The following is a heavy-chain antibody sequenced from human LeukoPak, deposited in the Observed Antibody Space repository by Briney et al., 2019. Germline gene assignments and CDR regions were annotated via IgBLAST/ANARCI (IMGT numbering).Heavy chain of an antibody. CDR1: GFTFSRYW. J-gene: IGHJ4*02. Sequence: GGSLRLSCEASGFTFSRYWMHWVRQAPGKGLEWVSGISWNSGSIGYADSVKGRFTISRDNAKNSLYLQMNSLRAEDTALYYCAKDLSGSYPRGFDYWGQGTLVTVSS. CDR3: AKDLSGSYPRGFDY. V-gene: IGHV3-9*01. D-gene: IGHD1-26*01. CDR2: ISWNSGSI.